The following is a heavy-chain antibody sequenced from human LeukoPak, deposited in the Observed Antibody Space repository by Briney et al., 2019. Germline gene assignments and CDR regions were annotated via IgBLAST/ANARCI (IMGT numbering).Heavy chain of an antibody. CDR3: ARGGYCTGNSCYPDAFDL. Sequence: SETLSLTCTVSGGSISPYYWSCIRQPPGKGLEWIGYIYSSGSTNYNPSLKSRVTISVDTSKNQFSLNLSSVTAADTAVYYCARGGYCTGNSCYPDAFDLWGQGTMVTVSS. V-gene: IGHV4-59*01. D-gene: IGHD2-2*01. J-gene: IGHJ3*01. CDR2: IYSSGST. CDR1: GGSISPYY.